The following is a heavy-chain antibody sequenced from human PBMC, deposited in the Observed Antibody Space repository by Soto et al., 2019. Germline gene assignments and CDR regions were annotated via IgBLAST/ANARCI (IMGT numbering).Heavy chain of an antibody. CDR2: IRKKTNSYTT. Sequence: GGSLRLSCAASGLTFSYRYMDWVRQAPGKGLGWVGRIRKKTNSYTTEYAASAKGRFIISRDDSTNSLYLQMSSLKTEDTAVYYCTTVTTVDYYFDYWGQGALVTVSS. D-gene: IGHD4-17*01. V-gene: IGHV3-72*01. CDR1: GLTFSYRY. CDR3: TTVTTVDYYFDY. J-gene: IGHJ4*02.